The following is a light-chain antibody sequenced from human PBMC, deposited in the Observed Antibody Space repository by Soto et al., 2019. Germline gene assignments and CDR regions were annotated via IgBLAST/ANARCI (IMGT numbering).Light chain of an antibody. Sequence: EIVLTQTPGTLSLSPGERSTLSCRASQSVSSNLAWYEQKPGQXHRXXIYGASTRATGIPVRFSGSGSGTDLTITISSLEPEDSEVYYCQQRHNWPRTFGQGTKVDIK. J-gene: IGKJ1*01. CDR3: QQRHNWPRT. CDR1: QSVSSN. V-gene: IGKV3-11*01. CDR2: GAS.